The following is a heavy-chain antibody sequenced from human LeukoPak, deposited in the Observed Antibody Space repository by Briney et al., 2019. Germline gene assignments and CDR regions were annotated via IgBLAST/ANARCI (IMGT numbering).Heavy chain of an antibody. CDR2: IHYSGNA. CDR1: GGSISNGNYY. V-gene: IGHV4-39*01. CDR3: ASGYSTTLDF. J-gene: IGHJ4*02. D-gene: IGHD6-13*01. Sequence: SETLSLTCTVSGGSISNGNYYWAWIHQPPGKGLESIGKIHYSGNAYYNPSLKSRVTISVDASRNQVSLKLNSVTAGDTAVYYCASGYSTTLDFWGQGTLVTVSS.